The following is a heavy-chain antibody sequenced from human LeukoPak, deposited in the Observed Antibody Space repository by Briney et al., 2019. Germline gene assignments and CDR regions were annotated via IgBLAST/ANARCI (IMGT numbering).Heavy chain of an antibody. V-gene: IGHV5-10-1*01. CDR2: VDPSDSST. CDR3: ARHEEMEPDFDY. D-gene: IGHD5-24*01. Sequence: GESLKISCKGSVYSFTSYWISWVRQMPGKGLEWMGRVDPSDSSTNYSPSFQGHVTISADKSISTAYLQWSSLKASDTAMYFCARHEEMEPDFDYWGQGTLVTVSS. CDR1: VYSFTSYW. J-gene: IGHJ4*02.